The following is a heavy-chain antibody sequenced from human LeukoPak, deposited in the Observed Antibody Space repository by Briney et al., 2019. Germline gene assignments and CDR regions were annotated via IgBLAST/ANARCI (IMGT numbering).Heavy chain of an antibody. CDR3: ARGDKPGQGFDF. Sequence: SETLSLTCAVYGGSFSGYYWSWIRQPPGKGLEWIGEINHSGSTNYSPSLKSRVTISVDTSKNQFSLNLTSVTAADTAVYYCARGDKPGQGFDFWGQGTLVTVSS. CDR2: INHSGST. V-gene: IGHV4-34*01. D-gene: IGHD2-15*01. CDR1: GGSFSGYY. J-gene: IGHJ4*02.